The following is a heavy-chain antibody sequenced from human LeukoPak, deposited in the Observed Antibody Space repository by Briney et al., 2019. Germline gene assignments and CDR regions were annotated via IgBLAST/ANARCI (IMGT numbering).Heavy chain of an antibody. D-gene: IGHD3-10*01. Sequence: GGSLRLSCAASGFTVSSNYMSWVRQAPGKGLEWVSVIYSGGSTYYADSVKGRFTISRDDSKNTLYLQMNSLRAEDTAVYYCAREYMDYYYYGMDVWGQGTTVTVSS. CDR2: IYSGGST. CDR1: GFTVSSNY. J-gene: IGHJ6*02. CDR3: AREYMDYYYYGMDV. V-gene: IGHV3-53*01.